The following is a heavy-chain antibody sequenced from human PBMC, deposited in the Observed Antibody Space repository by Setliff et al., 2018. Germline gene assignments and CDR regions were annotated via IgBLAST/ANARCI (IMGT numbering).Heavy chain of an antibody. CDR1: GFTFDDHG. CDR2: INWNGGST. D-gene: IGHD6-19*01. CDR3: ARDDGSGWYFDAFDI. V-gene: IGHV3-20*01. Sequence: GGSLRLSCAASGFTFDDHGMSWVRQAPGKGLEWVSGINWNGGSTGYADSVKGRFTISRDNAKNSLYLQMNSLRAEDTALYHCARDDGSGWYFDAFDIWGQGTMVTVSS. J-gene: IGHJ3*02.